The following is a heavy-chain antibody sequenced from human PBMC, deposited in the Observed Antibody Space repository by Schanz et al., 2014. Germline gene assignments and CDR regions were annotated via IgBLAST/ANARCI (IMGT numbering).Heavy chain of an antibody. CDR2: IRYDGRNK. CDR3: AREDCSATSCYFRY. V-gene: IGHV3-33*01. D-gene: IGHD2-21*01. CDR1: GFTFSSSD. Sequence: ESGGGVVQPGRSLRLSCAASGFTFSSSDIHWVRQAPGKGLEWVAVIRYDGRNKNFVESVKGRFTISRDNSNNTVYLQMNTLRAEDTAVYYCAREDCSATSCYFRYWGQGTLXTVSS. J-gene: IGHJ4*02.